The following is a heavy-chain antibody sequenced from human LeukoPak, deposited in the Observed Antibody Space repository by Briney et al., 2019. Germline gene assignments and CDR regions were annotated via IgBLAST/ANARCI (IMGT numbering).Heavy chain of an antibody. CDR2: ISAYNGNT. CDR1: GYTFTSYG. J-gene: IGHJ4*02. V-gene: IGHV1-18*01. CDR3: ARVYYDSSGYYFDY. Sequence: GAPVKVSCKASGYTFTSYGISWVRQAPGQGLEWMGWISAYNGNTNYAQKLQGRVTMTTDTSTSTAYMELRSLRSDDTAVYYCARVYYDSSGYYFDYWGQGTLVTVSS. D-gene: IGHD3-22*01.